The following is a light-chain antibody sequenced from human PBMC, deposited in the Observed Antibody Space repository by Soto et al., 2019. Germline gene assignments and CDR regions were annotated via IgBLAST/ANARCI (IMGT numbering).Light chain of an antibody. CDR3: QQYGSSPT. J-gene: IGKJ1*01. V-gene: IGKV3-20*01. Sequence: ENELKQSPGTMSLSPGERAALSCRASQSVSSSYLAWYQQKPGQAPRLLIYGASSRATGIPDRFSGSGSGTDFTLTISRLEPEDFAVYYCQQYGSSPTFGQGTKVEIK. CDR2: GAS. CDR1: QSVSSSY.